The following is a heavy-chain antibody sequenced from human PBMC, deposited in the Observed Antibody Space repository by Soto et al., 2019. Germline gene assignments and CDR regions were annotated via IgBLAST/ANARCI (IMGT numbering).Heavy chain of an antibody. D-gene: IGHD1-7*01. CDR1: GYTFTGYY. CDR3: ARDLTGTYYFDY. Sequence: ASVKVSCKASGYTFTGYYMHWVRQAPGQGLEWMGWINPNSGGTNYAQKFRGWVTMTRDTPISTAYMELSRLRSDDTAVYYCARDLTGTYYFDYWGQGTLVTVSS. CDR2: INPNSGGT. V-gene: IGHV1-2*04. J-gene: IGHJ4*02.